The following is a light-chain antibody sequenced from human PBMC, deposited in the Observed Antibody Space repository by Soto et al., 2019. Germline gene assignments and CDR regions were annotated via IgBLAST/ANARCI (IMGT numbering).Light chain of an antibody. CDR1: SSDVGGYNY. CDR3: SSYAASNSFYLV. V-gene: IGLV2-8*01. J-gene: IGLJ3*02. CDR2: DVT. Sequence: QSVLTQPPSASGSPGQSVTISCTGTSSDVGGYNYVSWYQQHPGRAPKLMIYDVTKRPSGVPDRFSGSKSGNTASLTVSGLEAEDEADYYCSSYAASNSFYLVFGGGTKLTVL.